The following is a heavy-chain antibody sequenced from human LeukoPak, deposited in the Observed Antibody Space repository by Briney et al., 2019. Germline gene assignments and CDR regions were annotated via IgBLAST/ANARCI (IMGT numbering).Heavy chain of an antibody. CDR1: GFSLSTSGVG. CDR2: IYWNDDK. Sequence: SGPTLVKPTQTLTLTCTFSGFSLSTSGVGVGWIRQPPGKALEWLALIYWNDDKRYSPSLKSRLTITKDTSKNQVVLTMTNMDPVDTATYYCAHSEDIVVVPAFDYWGQGTLVTVSS. J-gene: IGHJ4*02. CDR3: AHSEDIVVVPAFDY. D-gene: IGHD2-2*01. V-gene: IGHV2-5*01.